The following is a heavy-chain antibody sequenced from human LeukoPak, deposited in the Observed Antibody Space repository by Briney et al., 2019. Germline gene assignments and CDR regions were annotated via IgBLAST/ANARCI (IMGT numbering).Heavy chain of an antibody. CDR3: AGRTSSNYGAYDY. D-gene: IGHD4-17*01. V-gene: IGHV4-30-2*01. CDR2: IYHSGST. Sequence: SQTLSLTCAVSGGSISSGDYSWSWIRQPPGKGLEWIGYIYHSGSTYYNPSLKSRVTISVDRSKNQFSLKLSSVTAADTAVYYCAGRTSSNYGAYDYWGEGTLVTASS. CDR1: GGSISSGDYS. J-gene: IGHJ4*02.